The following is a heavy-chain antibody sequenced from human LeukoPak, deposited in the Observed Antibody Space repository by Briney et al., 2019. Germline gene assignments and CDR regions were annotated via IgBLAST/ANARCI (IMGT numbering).Heavy chain of an antibody. CDR1: GGSFSGYY. D-gene: IGHD3-22*01. CDR3: ARANYDSSGYYYIYWFDP. Sequence: PSETLSLTCAVYGGSFSGYYWSWIRQPPGKGLEWIGEINHSGSTNYNPSLKSRVTISVDTSKNQFSLKLSSVTAADTAVYYCARANYDSSGYYYIYWFDPWGQGTLVTVSS. V-gene: IGHV4-34*01. CDR2: INHSGST. J-gene: IGHJ5*02.